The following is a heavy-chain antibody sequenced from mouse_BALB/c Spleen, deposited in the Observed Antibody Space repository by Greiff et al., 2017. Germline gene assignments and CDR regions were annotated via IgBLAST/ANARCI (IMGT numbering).Heavy chain of an antibody. CDR2: ISSGGSYT. V-gene: IGHV5-9-4*01. CDR3: ARGGGSSPWYFDV. D-gene: IGHD1-1*01. CDR1: GFTFSSYA. Sequence: EVMLVESGGGLVKPGGSLKLSCAASGFTFSSYAMSWVRQSPEKRLEWVAEISSGGSYTYYPDTVTGRFTISRDNAKNTLYLEMSSLRSEDTAMYYCARGGGSSPWYFDVWGAGTTVTVSS. J-gene: IGHJ1*01.